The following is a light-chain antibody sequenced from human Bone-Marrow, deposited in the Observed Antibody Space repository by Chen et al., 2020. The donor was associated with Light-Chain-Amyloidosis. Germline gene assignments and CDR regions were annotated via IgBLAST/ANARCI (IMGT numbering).Light chain of an antibody. CDR3: RSYSNSSIHV. CDR2: EVS. Sequence: QSALTQPPSASGSPGQSVTISCTGTSSDVGVYNYVSWYQQHPGKAPKLMIYEVSKRPSAVPGRFSGSKSGNTASLTVAGLQAEDEADYYCRSYSNSSIHVFGTGTTLTVL. V-gene: IGLV2-8*01. CDR1: SSDVGVYNY. J-gene: IGLJ1*01.